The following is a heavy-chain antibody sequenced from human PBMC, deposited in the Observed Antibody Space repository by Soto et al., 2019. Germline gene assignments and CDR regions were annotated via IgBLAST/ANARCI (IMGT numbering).Heavy chain of an antibody. Sequence: QVQLVQSGAEVKKPGSSVKVSCKASGGTFSSYAISWVRQAPGQGLEWMGGIIPLFGRANYAQKFQGRVTITXXAXTXKAYMELSSLRSEDTAVYYCAQTLGLAAAGPGRFDLWGRGTLVTVSS. V-gene: IGHV1-69*05. CDR3: AQTLGLAAAGPGRFDL. D-gene: IGHD6-25*01. CDR1: GGTFSSYA. J-gene: IGHJ2*01. CDR2: IIPLFGRA.